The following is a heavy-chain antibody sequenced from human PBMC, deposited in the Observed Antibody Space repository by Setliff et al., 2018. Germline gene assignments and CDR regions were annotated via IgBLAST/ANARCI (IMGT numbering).Heavy chain of an antibody. CDR3: ARSYNFWSGPALDV. J-gene: IGHJ6*04. CDR2: ISGSGGST. D-gene: IGHD3-3*01. Sequence: PGGSLRLSCAASGFTFSSYAMSWVRQAPGKGLEWVSTISGSGGSTYYADSVKGRFTISGDNSKNTLYLQMNSLRAEDTAVYYCARSYNFWSGPALDVWGKGTTVTVAS. V-gene: IGHV3-23*01. CDR1: GFTFSSYA.